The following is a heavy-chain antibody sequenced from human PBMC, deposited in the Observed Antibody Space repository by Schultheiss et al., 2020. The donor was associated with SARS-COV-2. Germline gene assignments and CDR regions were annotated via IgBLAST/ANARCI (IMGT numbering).Heavy chain of an antibody. CDR3: ARSGGGSWPEFDY. Sequence: GESLKISCAASGFTFSSYGMHWVRQAPGKGLEWVADISYDGSNKYYANSVKGRFTISRDNSKNTLYLQMNSLGAEDTAVYHCARSGGGSWPEFDYWGQGSLVTVSS. CDR2: ISYDGSNK. J-gene: IGHJ4*02. CDR1: GFTFSSYG. V-gene: IGHV3-30-3*01. D-gene: IGHD2-15*01.